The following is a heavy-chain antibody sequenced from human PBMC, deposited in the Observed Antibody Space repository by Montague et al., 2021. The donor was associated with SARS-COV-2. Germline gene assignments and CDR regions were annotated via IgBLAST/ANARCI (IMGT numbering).Heavy chain of an antibody. CDR3: SSFLKTGTTSAFDR. Sequence: SETLSLTCGVFGASIRGNPWSWLRKPPGKGLEWIGDVRDTGTTNYNPSVRSRANIFVDTSKAQFSLTLTSVNAADTAVYYCSSFLKTGTTSAFDRWGPGTLV. V-gene: IGHV4-59*01. CDR2: VRDTGTT. D-gene: IGHD3-3*02. J-gene: IGHJ1*01. CDR1: GASIRGNP.